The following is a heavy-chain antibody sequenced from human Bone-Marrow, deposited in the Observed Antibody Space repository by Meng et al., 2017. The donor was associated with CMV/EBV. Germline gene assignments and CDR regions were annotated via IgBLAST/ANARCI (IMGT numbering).Heavy chain of an antibody. CDR3: ASSRRGLTRFFDY. J-gene: IGHJ4*02. V-gene: IGHV1-18*01. Sequence: KASGYTFTSYGISWVGQAPGQGLEWMGWISAYNGNTNYAQKLQGRVTMTTDTSTSTAYMELRSLRSDDTAVYYCASSRRGLTRFFDYWGQGTLVTVSS. CDR2: ISAYNGNT. D-gene: IGHD2-2*01. CDR1: GYTFTSYG.